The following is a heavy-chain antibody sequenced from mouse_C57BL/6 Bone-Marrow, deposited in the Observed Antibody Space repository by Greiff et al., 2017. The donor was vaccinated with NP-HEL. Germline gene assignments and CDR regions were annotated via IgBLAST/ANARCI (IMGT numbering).Heavy chain of an antibody. Sequence: QVQLKQPGAELVKPGASVKLSCKASGYTFTSYWMHWVKQRPGRGLEWIGRIDPNSGGTKYNEKFKSKATLTVDKPSSTAYMQLSSLTSEDSAVYYCATSYYYGSSSFAYWGQGTLVTVSA. D-gene: IGHD1-1*01. CDR1: GYTFTSYW. CDR2: IDPNSGGT. CDR3: ATSYYYGSSSFAY. V-gene: IGHV1-72*01. J-gene: IGHJ3*01.